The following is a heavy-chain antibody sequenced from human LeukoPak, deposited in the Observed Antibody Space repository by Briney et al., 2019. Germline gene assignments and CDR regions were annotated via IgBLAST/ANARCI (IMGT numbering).Heavy chain of an antibody. CDR1: GFTFSSYG. J-gene: IGHJ4*02. CDR3: AKVIFDWLYYGFDY. D-gene: IGHD3-9*01. V-gene: IGHV3-23*01. CDR2: ISGSGGST. Sequence: PGGSLRLSCAASGFTFSSYGMSWVRQAPGKGLEWVSAISGSGGSTYYADSVKGRFTISRDNSKNTLYLQMNSLRAEDTAVYYCAKVIFDWLYYGFDYGGQGTLVTVSA.